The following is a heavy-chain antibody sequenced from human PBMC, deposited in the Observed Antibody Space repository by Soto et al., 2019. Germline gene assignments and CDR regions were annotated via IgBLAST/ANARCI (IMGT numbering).Heavy chain of an antibody. V-gene: IGHV4-59*12. CDR2: IYYSGST. Sequence: SETLSLTCTVSGGSISSYYWSWIRQPPGKGLEWIGYIYYSGSTYYNPSLKSRVTISVDTSKNQFSLKLSSVTATDTAVYYCARGTLLRYFDWLSYYFDYWGQGTLVTVSS. J-gene: IGHJ4*02. CDR1: GGSISSYY. D-gene: IGHD3-9*01. CDR3: ARGTLLRYFDWLSYYFDY.